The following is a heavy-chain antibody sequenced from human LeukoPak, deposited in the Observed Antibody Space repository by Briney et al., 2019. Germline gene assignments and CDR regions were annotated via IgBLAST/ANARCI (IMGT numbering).Heavy chain of an antibody. V-gene: IGHV3-7*01. Sequence: PGGSLRLSCAASGFTFSSYWMSWVRQAPGKGLEWVANIKQDGSEKYYVDSVKGRFTISRDNAKNSLYLQLNSLRAEDTAVYYCARVAGGYSYSLLGSGWYFDLWGRGTLVTVSS. J-gene: IGHJ2*01. CDR1: GFTFSSYW. CDR3: ARVAGGYSYSLLGSGWYFDL. D-gene: IGHD5-18*01. CDR2: IKQDGSEK.